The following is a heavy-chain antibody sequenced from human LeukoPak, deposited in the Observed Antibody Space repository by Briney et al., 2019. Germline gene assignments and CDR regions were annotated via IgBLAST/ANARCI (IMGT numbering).Heavy chain of an antibody. D-gene: IGHD2/OR15-2a*01. V-gene: IGHV3-74*01. CDR2: INSDGST. J-gene: IGHJ3*02. CDR3: ARDFLNAIDI. CDR1: GFTFSTYW. Sequence: GGSLRLSCAASGFTFSTYWMHWVRQAPGKGLVWVSRINSDGSTGYADSVKGRFTISRDNAKNTVYLQMNSLRAEDTAVFYCARDFLNAIDIWGQGTMVTVSS.